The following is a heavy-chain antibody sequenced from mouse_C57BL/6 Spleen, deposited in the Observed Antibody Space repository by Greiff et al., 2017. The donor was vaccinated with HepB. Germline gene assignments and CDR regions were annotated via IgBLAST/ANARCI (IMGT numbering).Heavy chain of an antibody. V-gene: IGHV1-82*01. Sequence: QVQLKESGPELVKPGASVKISCKASGYAFSSSWMNWVKQRPGTGLEWIGRIYPGDGDTNYNGKFKGKATLTADKSSSTAYMQLSSLTSEDSAVYFCARGDYDSSSYAMDYWGQGTSVTVSS. J-gene: IGHJ4*01. CDR2: IYPGDGDT. D-gene: IGHD1-1*01. CDR1: GYAFSSSW. CDR3: ARGDYDSSSYAMDY.